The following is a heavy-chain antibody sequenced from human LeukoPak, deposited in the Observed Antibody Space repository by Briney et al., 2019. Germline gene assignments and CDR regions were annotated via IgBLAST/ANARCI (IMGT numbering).Heavy chain of an antibody. V-gene: IGHV3-74*01. Sequence: GGSLRLSCAASGFTFSRYWMHWVRQAPGKGPVWVSRSNTDGSSTNYADSVKGRFTISRDNAKSTLYLQMNSLRAEDTAVYYCARGYSDYYYFDSWGQGTLVTVSS. D-gene: IGHD4-11*01. CDR2: SNTDGSST. CDR1: GFTFSRYW. CDR3: ARGYSDYYYFDS. J-gene: IGHJ4*02.